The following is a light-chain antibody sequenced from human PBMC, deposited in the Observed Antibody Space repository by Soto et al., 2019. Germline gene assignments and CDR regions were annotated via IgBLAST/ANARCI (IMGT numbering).Light chain of an antibody. V-gene: IGKV3-20*01. Sequence: EIVLTQSPGTLSLSPGERATLSCRASQSVSSNSLAWFQLKPGQAPRLLIYGASSRATGIPDRFSGSGSGTDFTFTISRLEPEDFAMYYCQQWFTFGPGTKVDIK. J-gene: IGKJ3*01. CDR2: GAS. CDR1: QSVSSNS. CDR3: QQWFT.